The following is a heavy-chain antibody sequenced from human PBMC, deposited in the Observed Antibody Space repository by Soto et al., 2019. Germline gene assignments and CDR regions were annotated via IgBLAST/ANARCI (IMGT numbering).Heavy chain of an antibody. CDR2: IYYSGST. J-gene: IGHJ4*02. V-gene: IGHV4-31*03. D-gene: IGHD5-18*01. CDR1: GGSISSGGYY. CDR3: ARESSSYSPHRIDY. Sequence: SETLSLTCTVSGGSISSGGYYWSWIRQHPGKGLEWIGYIYYSGSTYYNPSLKSRVTISVDTSKNQFSLKLSSVTAADTAVYYCARESSSYSPHRIDYWGQGTLVTVSS.